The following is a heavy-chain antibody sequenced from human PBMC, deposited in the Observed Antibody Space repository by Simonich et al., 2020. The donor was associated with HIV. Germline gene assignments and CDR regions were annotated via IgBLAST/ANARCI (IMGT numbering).Heavy chain of an antibody. CDR3: ARRDRELILYFDY. CDR1: GGSFSGYY. Sequence: QVQLQQWGAGLLKPSETLSLTCAVYGGSFSGYYWSWIHQTPGKGLEWFGEINHSGITNYKSSLNSRATISVDKSKNQFSLKLSSVTAADTAIYYCARRDRELILYFDYWGQGNLVTVSS. V-gene: IGHV4-34*01. CDR2: INHSGIT. D-gene: IGHD3-3*01. J-gene: IGHJ4*02.